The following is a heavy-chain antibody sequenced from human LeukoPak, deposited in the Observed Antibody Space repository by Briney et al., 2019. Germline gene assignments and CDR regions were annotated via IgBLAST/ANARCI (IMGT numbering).Heavy chain of an antibody. CDR3: ARGYSYGYRIDY. CDR2: ISSDGSST. V-gene: IGHV3-74*01. CDR1: GFTFSSYW. J-gene: IGHJ4*02. Sequence: PGGSLRLSCAASGFTFSSYWMHWVRQAPGKGLVWVSRISSDGSSTSYAASVKGRFTISRDTPKNTLYLQMNSLRAEDTAVYFCARGYSYGYRIDYWGQGTLVTVSS. D-gene: IGHD5-18*01.